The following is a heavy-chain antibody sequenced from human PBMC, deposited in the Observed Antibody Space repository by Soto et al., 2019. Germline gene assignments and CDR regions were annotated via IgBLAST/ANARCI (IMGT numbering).Heavy chain of an antibody. CDR2: INHSGST. CDR3: ARDELLWFGEFPRYYYGMDV. D-gene: IGHD3-10*01. Sequence: SETLSLTCAVYGESFSAYYWTWIRQPPGKGLEWIGEINHSGSTKYNPSLRSRVTVSVYTAKHQFCLKLTSGTAADTAMYYCARDELLWFGEFPRYYYGMDVWGQGTTVT. J-gene: IGHJ6*02. CDR1: GESFSAYY. V-gene: IGHV4-34*01.